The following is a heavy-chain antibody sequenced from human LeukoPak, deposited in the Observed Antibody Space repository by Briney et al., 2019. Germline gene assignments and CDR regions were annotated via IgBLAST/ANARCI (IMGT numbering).Heavy chain of an antibody. CDR2: IKSKTDGGTT. CDR1: GFTFGDYA. D-gene: IGHD3-22*01. J-gene: IGHJ4*02. CDR3: TTDYDSSGYTFDY. Sequence: GGSLRLSCTASGFTFGDYAMSWVRQAPGKGLEWVGRIKSKTDGGTTDYAAPVKGRFTISRDDSKNTLYLQMNSLKTEDTAVYYCTTDYDSSGYTFDYWGQGTLVTVSS. V-gene: IGHV3-15*01.